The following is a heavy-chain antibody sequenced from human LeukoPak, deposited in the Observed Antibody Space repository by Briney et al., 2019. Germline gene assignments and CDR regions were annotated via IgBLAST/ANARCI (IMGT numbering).Heavy chain of an antibody. Sequence: PGGSLRLSCAASGLTFSNYAMNWVRQAPGKGLEWVSGISNSGGNTYYADSVKGRFTISRDNSKNTLYVQMNSLRAEDTAVYYCAALDHGHDYWGQGTLVTVSS. CDR3: AALDHGHDY. J-gene: IGHJ4*02. CDR1: GLTFSNYA. V-gene: IGHV3-23*01. CDR2: ISNSGGNT.